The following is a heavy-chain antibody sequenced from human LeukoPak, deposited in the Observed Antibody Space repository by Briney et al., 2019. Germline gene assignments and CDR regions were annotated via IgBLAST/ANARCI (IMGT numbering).Heavy chain of an antibody. D-gene: IGHD3-3*01. CDR2: IYYSGST. CDR1: GGSISSYY. CDR3: ARGLYYDFWSGSDYYYYYMDV. Sequence: SSETLTLTCTVSGGSISSYYWSWIRQPPGKGLEWIGYIYYSGSTNYNLSLKSRVTISVDTSKNQFSLKLSSVTAADTAVYYCARGLYYDFWSGSDYYYYYMDVWGKGTTVTVSS. J-gene: IGHJ6*03. V-gene: IGHV4-59*01.